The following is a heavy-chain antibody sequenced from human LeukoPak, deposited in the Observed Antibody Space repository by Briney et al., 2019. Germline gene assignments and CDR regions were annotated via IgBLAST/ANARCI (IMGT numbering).Heavy chain of an antibody. CDR2: ISSRNTTR. V-gene: IGHV3-48*01. J-gene: IGHJ4*02. Sequence: GGTLRLSCAASGFTFSSYSMNWVRQAPGKGLEWVAYISSRNTTRYYADSVKGRFTISRDNAKNSLYLQMNSLRAEDTAVYFCARDPTPRWGQGTLVTVSS. CDR3: ARDPTPR. CDR1: GFTFSSYS.